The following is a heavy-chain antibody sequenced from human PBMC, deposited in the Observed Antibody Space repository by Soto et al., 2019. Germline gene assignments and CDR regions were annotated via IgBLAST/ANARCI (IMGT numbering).Heavy chain of an antibody. D-gene: IGHD3-3*01. J-gene: IGHJ6*02. Sequence: SETLSLTCAVSGVSISSDGYSWSCIRQPPGKGLEWIGFIYQSGSTYYNPSLKSRGTMSVDRSKNQFSLKLTSVTAADTAVYYCARAYYDFWTSYHYGMDVWGQGTTVTVSS. V-gene: IGHV4-30-2*01. CDR1: GVSISSDGYS. CDR2: IYQSGST. CDR3: ARAYYDFWTSYHYGMDV.